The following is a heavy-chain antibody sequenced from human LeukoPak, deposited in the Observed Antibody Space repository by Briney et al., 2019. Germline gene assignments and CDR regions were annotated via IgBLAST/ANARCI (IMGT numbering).Heavy chain of an antibody. CDR2: IYYSGST. CDR3: ARGRYGSGSYFFDY. CDR1: GGSISSSSYY. V-gene: IGHV4-39*07. J-gene: IGHJ4*02. D-gene: IGHD3-10*01. Sequence: PSETLSLTCTVSGGSISSSSYYWGWIRQPPGKGLEWIGSIYYSGSTYYNPSLKSRVSISVHTSKNQFSLKLTSVTAADTAFYYCARGRYGSGSYFFDYWGQGTLVTVSS.